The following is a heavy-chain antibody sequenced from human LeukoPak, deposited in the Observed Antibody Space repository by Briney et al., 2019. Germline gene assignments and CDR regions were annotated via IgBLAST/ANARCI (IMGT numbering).Heavy chain of an antibody. V-gene: IGHV4-59*01. CDR3: VRCCYGSGISNWFDP. J-gene: IGHJ5*02. D-gene: IGHD3-10*01. CDR1: DGAIAGYS. Sequence: SETLCLTCTVSDGAIAGYSWSWIRQAPGKGLEWVGYIYNSGDTNYNPPLQSRVTVSVDTSKNQFSLKLTSLTATDTAVYDCVRCCYGSGISNWFDPWGQGTQVIVSS. CDR2: IYNSGDT.